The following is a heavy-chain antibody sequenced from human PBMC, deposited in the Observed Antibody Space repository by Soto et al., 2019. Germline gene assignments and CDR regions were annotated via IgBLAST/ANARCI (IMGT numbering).Heavy chain of an antibody. CDR1: GFSLSTSGVG. V-gene: IGHV2-5*02. CDR2: IYWDDDK. CDR3: AHSLIPNWGSRGAFDY. Sequence: QITLKESGPTLVKPTQTLTLTCTFSGFSLSTSGVGVGWIRQPPGKALEWLALIYWDDDKRYSPSLKSRLTTPKDTSQNPVVLTMTNMDPVDTATYYCAHSLIPNWGSRGAFDYWGQGTLVTVSS. D-gene: IGHD7-27*01. J-gene: IGHJ4*02.